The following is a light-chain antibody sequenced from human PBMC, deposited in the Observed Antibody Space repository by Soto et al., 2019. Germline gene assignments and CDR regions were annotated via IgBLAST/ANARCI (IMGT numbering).Light chain of an antibody. Sequence: NFMLTQPHSVSESPGKTVTISCTRSSGSIASNYVQWYRQRPGSAPTTVIYEDKQRPSGVPDRFSGSIDSSSNSASLTISGLKTEDEADYYCHSYDSTIVVFGGGTQLTVL. J-gene: IGLJ2*01. CDR2: EDK. V-gene: IGLV6-57*04. CDR3: HSYDSTIVV. CDR1: SGSIASNY.